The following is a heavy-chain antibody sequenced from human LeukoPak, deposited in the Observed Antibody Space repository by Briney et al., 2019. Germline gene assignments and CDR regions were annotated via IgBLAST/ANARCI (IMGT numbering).Heavy chain of an antibody. CDR1: GFIFDDYG. J-gene: IGHJ3*01. CDR2: INWNGGST. CDR3: AKDLIL. Sequence: GGSLRLSCAASGFIFDDYGMSWVRQTPGKGLEWVSGINWNGGSTSYADSLKGRFTISRDNSKNTLYLQMFSLRPEDTAVYFCAKDLILRGQGTVVTVSS. V-gene: IGHV3-20*04.